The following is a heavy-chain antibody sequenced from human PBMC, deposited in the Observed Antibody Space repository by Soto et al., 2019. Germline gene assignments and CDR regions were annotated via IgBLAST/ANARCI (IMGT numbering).Heavy chain of an antibody. Sequence: GGSLRLSCAASGFTFSSYGMHWVRQAPGKGLEWVAVISYDGSNKYYADSVKGRFTISRDNSKNTLYLQMNSLRAEDTAVYYCAKDISAYSSIAARPYFDYWGQGTLVTVSS. V-gene: IGHV3-30*18. J-gene: IGHJ4*02. D-gene: IGHD6-6*01. CDR2: ISYDGSNK. CDR1: GFTFSSYG. CDR3: AKDISAYSSIAARPYFDY.